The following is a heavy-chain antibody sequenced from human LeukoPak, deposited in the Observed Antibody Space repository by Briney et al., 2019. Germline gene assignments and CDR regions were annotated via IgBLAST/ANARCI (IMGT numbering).Heavy chain of an antibody. CDR3: ARDGRGGWYADY. J-gene: IGHJ4*02. CDR1: GYTFSSYS. V-gene: IGHV1-18*01. Sequence: ASVKVSCKASGYTFSSYSISWVRQAPGQGLEWMGWISAYNGNTIYAQKVKGRVTMTTDTSTSTAYMELRSLKSDDTAVYYCARDGRGGWYADYWGQGTLVTVSS. CDR2: ISAYNGNT. D-gene: IGHD6-19*01.